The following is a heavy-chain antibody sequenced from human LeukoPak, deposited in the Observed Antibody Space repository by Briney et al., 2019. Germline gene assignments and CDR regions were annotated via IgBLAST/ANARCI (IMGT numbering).Heavy chain of an antibody. V-gene: IGHV4-59*08. Sequence: SETLSLTCTVPGGSISSYYWSWIRQPPGKGLEWIAYIHYNGYTNYNPSLKSRVTISVDTSKNQFSLKLSSVTAADTAVYYCARHLDYYGSGTYEYWGQGTLVTVSS. CDR1: GGSISSYY. CDR2: IHYNGYT. J-gene: IGHJ4*02. D-gene: IGHD3-10*01. CDR3: ARHLDYYGSGTYEY.